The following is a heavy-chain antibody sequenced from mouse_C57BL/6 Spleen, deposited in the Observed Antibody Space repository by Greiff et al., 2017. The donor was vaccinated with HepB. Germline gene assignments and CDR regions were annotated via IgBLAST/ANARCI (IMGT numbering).Heavy chain of an antibody. CDR3: ARGTMITTGYFDV. CDR2: IYPGDGDT. J-gene: IGHJ1*03. D-gene: IGHD2-4*01. V-gene: IGHV1-82*01. Sequence: VQLQQSGPELVKPGASVKISCKASGYAFSSSWMNWVKQRPGKGLEWIGRIYPGDGDTNYNGKFKGKATLTADKSSSTAYMQLSSLTSEDSAVYFGARGTMITTGYFDVWGTGTTVTVSS. CDR1: GYAFSSSW.